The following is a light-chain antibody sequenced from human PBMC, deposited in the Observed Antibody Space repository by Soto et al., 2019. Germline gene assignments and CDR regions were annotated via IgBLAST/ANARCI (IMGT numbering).Light chain of an antibody. CDR1: SSDVGGYNY. V-gene: IGLV2-8*01. J-gene: IGLJ1*01. CDR3: SSYAGSLYV. CDR2: EVS. Sequence: QSALTQPPSASGSPGQSVTISCTGTSSDVGGYNYVSWYQQHPGKAPKIMIYEVSKRPSGVPDRFSGSKSGNTASLTVSGLQAEDEADYYCSSYAGSLYVFGTGTKVTVL.